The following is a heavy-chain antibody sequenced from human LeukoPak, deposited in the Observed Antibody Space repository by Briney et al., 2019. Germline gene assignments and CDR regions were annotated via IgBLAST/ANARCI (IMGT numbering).Heavy chain of an antibody. J-gene: IGHJ3*02. V-gene: IGHV1-46*01. CDR2: INPSGGST. CDR3: ARVRKGPRYCSGGSCYRDDAFDI. Sequence: ASVKVSCKASGYTFTGYYMHWVRQAPGQGLERMGIINPSGGSTSYAQKFQGRVTMTRDMSTSTVYMELSSLISEDTTVYYCARVRKGPRYCSGGSCYRDDAFDIWGQGTMVTVSS. CDR1: GYTFTGYY. D-gene: IGHD2-15*01.